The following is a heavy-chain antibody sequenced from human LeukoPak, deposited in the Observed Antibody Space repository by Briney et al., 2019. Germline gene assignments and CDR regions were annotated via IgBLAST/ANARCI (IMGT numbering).Heavy chain of an antibody. CDR3: AREHDYGDLRGAFDI. J-gene: IGHJ3*02. D-gene: IGHD4-17*01. V-gene: IGHV4-30-2*01. CDR1: GGSISSGGYS. CDR2: IYHSGST. Sequence: PSETLSLTCAVPGGSISSGGYSWSWIRQPPGKGLEWIGYIYHSGSTYYNPSLKSRVTISVDRSKNQFSLKLSSVTAADTAVYYCAREHDYGDLRGAFDIWGQGTMVTVSS.